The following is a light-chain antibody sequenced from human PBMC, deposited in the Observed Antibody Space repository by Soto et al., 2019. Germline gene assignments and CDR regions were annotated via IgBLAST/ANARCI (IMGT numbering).Light chain of an antibody. CDR2: GNS. CDR3: QSYDSSLSGWV. J-gene: IGLJ3*02. CDR1: SSNIGAGYD. V-gene: IGLV1-40*01. Sequence: QSVLTQPPSVSGAPGQRVTISCTGSSSNIGAGYDVHWYQQLPGTAPKLLIYGNSNRPSGVPDRFSGSKSGTSASLASTGLRAEDEADYYGQSYDSSLSGWVFGGGTKVTVL.